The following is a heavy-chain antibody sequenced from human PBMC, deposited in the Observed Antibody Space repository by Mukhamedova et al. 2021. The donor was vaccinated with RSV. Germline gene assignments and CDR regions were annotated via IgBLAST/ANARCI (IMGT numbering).Heavy chain of an antibody. D-gene: IGHD4-17*01. Sequence: SDYNMNWVRQAPGKGLEWVSSISTTSSYINYADSLNGRFTISRDNAKNSLFLQMNSLRAEDTAVYYCARDTVTQRSDTFDIWGQG. CDR3: ARDTVTQRSDTFDI. J-gene: IGHJ3*02. CDR2: ISTTSSYI. CDR1: SDYN. V-gene: IGHV3-21*01.